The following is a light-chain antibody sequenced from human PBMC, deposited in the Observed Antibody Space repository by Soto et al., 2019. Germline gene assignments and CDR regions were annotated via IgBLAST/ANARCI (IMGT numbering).Light chain of an antibody. CDR1: QSISSW. CDR3: QQYSSYWT. CDR2: KAS. V-gene: IGKV1-5*03. Sequence: DIQMTQSPSTLSACVGDRVTITCRASQSISSWLAWYQQKPGKAPKLLIYKASSLESGAPSRFSGSGSGTEFTLTISSLQPDDSATYYCQQYSSYWTFGQGTKVEIK. J-gene: IGKJ1*01.